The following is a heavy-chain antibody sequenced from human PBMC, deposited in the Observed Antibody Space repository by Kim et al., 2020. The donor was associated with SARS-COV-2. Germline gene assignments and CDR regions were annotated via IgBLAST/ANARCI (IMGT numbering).Heavy chain of an antibody. CDR1: GFTSSSYG. V-gene: IGHV3-30*18. Sequence: GGSLRLSCAASGFTSSSYGMNWVRQAPGKGLEWVAAITKDESRTYYARSVKGRFTISRDISKNTVYLQMNNLRAEDTAVYYCAKDNPPVGWRTYDWLDP. J-gene: IGHJ5*02. CDR2: ITKDESRT. D-gene: IGHD6-19*01. CDR3: AKDNPPVGWRTYDWLDP.